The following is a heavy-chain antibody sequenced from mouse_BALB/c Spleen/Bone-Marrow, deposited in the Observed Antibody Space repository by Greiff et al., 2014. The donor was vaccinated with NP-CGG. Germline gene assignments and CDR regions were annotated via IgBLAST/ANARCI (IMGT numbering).Heavy chain of an antibody. J-gene: IGHJ1*01. D-gene: IGHD1-1*01. Sequence: VQLKESGGGLVKPGGSLKLSCAASGFTFSSYAMSWVRQTPEKRLEWVAAISSGGSYTYYADSVKGRFTISRDTATNTLYLQMSSRRAEETARYYCARQDYYGSSPRWYFDVWGAGTMVTVSA. V-gene: IGHV5-9-3*01. CDR2: ISSGGSYT. CDR3: ARQDYYGSSPRWYFDV. CDR1: GFTFSSYA.